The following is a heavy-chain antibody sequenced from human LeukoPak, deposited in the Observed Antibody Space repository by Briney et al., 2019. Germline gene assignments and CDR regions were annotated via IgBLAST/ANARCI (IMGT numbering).Heavy chain of an antibody. V-gene: IGHV4-38-2*02. D-gene: IGHD6-13*01. J-gene: IGHJ5*02. Sequence: PSETLSLTCTVSGYSISSGFYWGWIRQPPGKGLEWIGNIYHSGSTYYNPSLKSRVTISVDTSKNQFSLKLSSVTAADTAVYYCARECEQQPEGEFDPWGQGTLVTVSS. CDR1: GYSISSGFY. CDR2: IYHSGST. CDR3: ARECEQQPEGEFDP.